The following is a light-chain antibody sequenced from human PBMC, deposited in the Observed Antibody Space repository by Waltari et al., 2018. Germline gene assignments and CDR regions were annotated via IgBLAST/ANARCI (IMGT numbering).Light chain of an antibody. V-gene: IGKV3-11*01. J-gene: IGKJ2*01. CDR1: QTVRSY. CDR2: DAS. Sequence: EIVLTQSPATLSLSPGERATLSCRASQTVRSYLAWYQQKPGQAPRLLIFDASSRAPGIPAKFSCSGSGTDFTLTVSNLEPEDFAVYYCQQRSNWPYTFGQGTRVEIK. CDR3: QQRSNWPYT.